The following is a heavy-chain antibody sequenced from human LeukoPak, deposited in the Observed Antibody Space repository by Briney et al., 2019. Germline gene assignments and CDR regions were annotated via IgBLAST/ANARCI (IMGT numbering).Heavy chain of an antibody. CDR2: ISGSGGST. CDR3: ANSLLVADYDY. CDR1: GFTFSSYA. D-gene: IGHD6-25*01. V-gene: IGHV3-23*01. Sequence: GALRLSCAASGFTFSSYAMSWVRQAPGKGLEWVSAISGSGGSTYYADSVKGRFTISRDNSKNTLYLQMNSLRAEDTAVYYCANSLLVADYDYWGQGTLIIVSS. J-gene: IGHJ4*02.